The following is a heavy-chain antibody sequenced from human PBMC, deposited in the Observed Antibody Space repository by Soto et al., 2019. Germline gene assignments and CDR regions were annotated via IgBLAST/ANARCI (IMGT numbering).Heavy chain of an antibody. Sequence: EVQLLESGGGLVQPGGSLRLSCVASGFTFRSYAMSWVRRAPGKGLEWVSAISGSGNTSYFADSVRGRFTISRDNSKDTLYLQLKNLRVDDTAEYFCAKGRGSSWNADYWGQGTLVTVAS. CDR3: AKGRGSSWNADY. CDR1: GFTFRSYA. V-gene: IGHV3-23*01. CDR2: ISGSGNTS. D-gene: IGHD6-13*01. J-gene: IGHJ4*02.